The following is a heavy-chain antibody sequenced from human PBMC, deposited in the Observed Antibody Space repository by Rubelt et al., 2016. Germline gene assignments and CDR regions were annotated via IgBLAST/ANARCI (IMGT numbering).Heavy chain of an antibody. J-gene: IGHJ4*02. CDR3: ARVNVQWLGTFDY. D-gene: IGHD6-19*01. V-gene: IGHV4-38-2*02. Sequence: QVQLQESGPGLVKPSETLSLTCIVSGYSISSGYYWGWIRQPPGKGLEWIGYIHNSGSTNYNPSRKSRGTIQAGPAKNQLSLKLSSLTAADTAVYYCARVNVQWLGTFDYWGQGTLVTVAS. CDR1: GYSISSGYY. CDR2: IHNSGST.